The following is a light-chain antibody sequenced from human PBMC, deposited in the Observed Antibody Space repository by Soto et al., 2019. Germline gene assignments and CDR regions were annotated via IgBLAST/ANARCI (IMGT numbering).Light chain of an antibody. CDR3: QQYESLPLT. J-gene: IGKJ5*01. V-gene: IGKV1-33*01. CDR1: QDINKN. CDR2: DAS. Sequence: DIEMPQSPSSLSASVGDRVTITCQASQDINKNLIWYQQKPGKAPKLLIYDASDLETGVPSRFSGSGSGTGFTFTISSLQPEDFATYYCQQYESLPLTFGQGTLLEIK.